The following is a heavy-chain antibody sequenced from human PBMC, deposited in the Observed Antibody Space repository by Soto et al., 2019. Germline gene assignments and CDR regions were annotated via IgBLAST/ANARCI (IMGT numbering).Heavy chain of an antibody. CDR3: ARGGYYLIDAFDI. CDR2: IKQDGSEK. Sequence: GGSLRLSCAASGPTFSSYWMSWVRQAPGKGLEWVANIKQDGSEKYYVDSVKGRFTISRDNAKNSLYLQMNSLRAEDTAVYYCARGGYYLIDAFDIWGQGTMVTVS. CDR1: GPTFSSYW. D-gene: IGHD1-26*01. J-gene: IGHJ3*02. V-gene: IGHV3-7*03.